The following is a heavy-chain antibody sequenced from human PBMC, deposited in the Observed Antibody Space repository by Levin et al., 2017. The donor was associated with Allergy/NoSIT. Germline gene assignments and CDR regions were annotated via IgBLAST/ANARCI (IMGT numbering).Heavy chain of an antibody. D-gene: IGHD1-26*01. Sequence: LSLTCVASGFTFKANGMVWVRQTPGNGLDWVAAIFYYGSQDSYAASVQGRFSISRDNSKDTLYLQMNSLRLDDTGLYYCAKGGGVIDNWGQGTLVTVSS. CDR3: AKGGGVIDN. J-gene: IGHJ4*02. CDR1: GFTFKANG. CDR2: IFYYGSQD. V-gene: IGHV3-30*18.